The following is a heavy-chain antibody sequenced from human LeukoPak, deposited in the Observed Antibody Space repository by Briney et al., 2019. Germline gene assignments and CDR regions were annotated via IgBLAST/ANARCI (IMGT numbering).Heavy chain of an antibody. CDR2: VHDSGST. D-gene: IGHD5-24*01. J-gene: IGHJ4*02. V-gene: IGHV4-34*01. CDR3: ARSRGWLQSHPLGY. CDR1: GGSFSGYY. Sequence: SETLSLTCAVYGGSFSGYYWSWVRQPPGKGLEWIGEVHDSGSTNYSPSLKNRVTISVDPSNTQFSLKLSSVTAADTAVYYCARSRGWLQSHPLGYWGQGTLVTVSS.